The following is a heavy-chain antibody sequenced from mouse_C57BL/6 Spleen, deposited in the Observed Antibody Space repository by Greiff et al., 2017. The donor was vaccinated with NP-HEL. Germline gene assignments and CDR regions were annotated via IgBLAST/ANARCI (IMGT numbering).Heavy chain of an antibody. V-gene: IGHV2-5*01. D-gene: IGHD1-1*01. Sequence: QVQLQQSGPGLVQPSQSLSITCTVSGFSLTSYGVHWVRQSPGKGLEWLGVIWRGGSTDYNAAFMSRLSITKDNSKSQVFFNMNRLQADDTAIYYCAKNSDYGSSPLPMVYWGQGTSVTVSS. CDR2: IWRGGST. CDR3: AKNSDYGSSPLPMVY. J-gene: IGHJ4*01. CDR1: GFSLTSYG.